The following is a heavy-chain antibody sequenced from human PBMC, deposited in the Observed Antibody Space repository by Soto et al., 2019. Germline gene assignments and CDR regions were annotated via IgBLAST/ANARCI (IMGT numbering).Heavy chain of an antibody. D-gene: IGHD6-19*01. CDR1: GYTFSGFY. J-gene: IGHJ4*02. CDR2: INPNSGGA. CDR3: ASAAVTGTAGLDF. V-gene: IGHV1-2*02. Sequence: ASVKVSCKASGYTFSGFYMHWVRQAPGQGLEWMGWINPNSGGAKSAEKFQGRVTMTRDTSISTAYMELSRLTSDDTAVYYCASAAVTGTAGLDFWGQGTQVTVSS.